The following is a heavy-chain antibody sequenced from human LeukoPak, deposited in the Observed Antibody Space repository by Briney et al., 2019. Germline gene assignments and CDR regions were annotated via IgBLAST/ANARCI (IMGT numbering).Heavy chain of an antibody. Sequence: SETLSLTCAVSGVSISSSDNYWGWIRQPPGKGLESIGAISSSGSPYYNPALKSRVTISVDSSKNHFSLKLTSVTAADTAVYYCARRTSIPVGAIDYWGQGALVTVSS. CDR2: ISSSGSP. CDR1: GVSISSSDNY. D-gene: IGHD1-26*01. V-gene: IGHV4-39*01. CDR3: ARRTSIPVGAIDY. J-gene: IGHJ4*02.